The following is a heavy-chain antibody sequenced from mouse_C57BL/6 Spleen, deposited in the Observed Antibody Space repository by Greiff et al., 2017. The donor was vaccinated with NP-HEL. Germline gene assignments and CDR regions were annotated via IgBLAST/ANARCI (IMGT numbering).Heavy chain of an antibody. V-gene: IGHV5-17*01. D-gene: IGHD1-1*01. J-gene: IGHJ3*01. CDR3: AREGDYYGSSYFAY. CDR1: GFTFSDYG. Sequence: EVKVVESGGGLVKPGGSLKLSCAASGFTFSDYGMHWVRQAPEKGLEWVAYISSGSSTIYYADTVKGRFTISRDNAKNTLFLQMTSLRSEDTAMYYCAREGDYYGSSYFAYWGQGTLVTVSA. CDR2: ISSGSSTI.